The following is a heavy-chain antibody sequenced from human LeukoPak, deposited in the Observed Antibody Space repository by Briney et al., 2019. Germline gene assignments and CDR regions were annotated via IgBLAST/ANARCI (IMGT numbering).Heavy chain of an antibody. CDR1: GGIFSSYA. D-gene: IGHD3-3*01. CDR3: ARYDFGAFDS. CDR2: IIPIFGTA. J-gene: IGHJ3*02. V-gene: IGHV1-69*13. Sequence: ASVKVSCKASGGIFSSYAISWVRQAPGQGLEWMGGIIPIFGTANYAQKFQGRVTITADESTSTAYLELSSLRSEDMAEYYCARYDFGAFDSWGEGTTVTVSS.